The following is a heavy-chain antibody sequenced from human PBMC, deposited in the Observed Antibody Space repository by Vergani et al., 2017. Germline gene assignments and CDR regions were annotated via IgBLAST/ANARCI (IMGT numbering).Heavy chain of an antibody. CDR1: GGSISSGGYS. J-gene: IGHJ4*02. CDR2: IYHSGSP. D-gene: IGHD5-24*01. Sequence: QLQLQESGSGLVKPSQTLSLTCAVSGGSISSGGYSWSWIRQPPGKGLEWIGYIYHSGSPYYNPSLKSRVTISVDRSKNQFSLRLSSVTAADTAVYYWARAVEMATIPYFDYWGQGTLVTVSS. CDR3: ARAVEMATIPYFDY. V-gene: IGHV4-30-2*01.